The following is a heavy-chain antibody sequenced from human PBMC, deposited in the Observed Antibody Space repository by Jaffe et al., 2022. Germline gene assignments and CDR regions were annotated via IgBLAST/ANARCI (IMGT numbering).Heavy chain of an antibody. CDR2: IYHSGST. CDR3: ASHLIDTYYYGSGGGENAFDI. D-gene: IGHD3-10*01. J-gene: IGHJ3*02. Sequence: QVQLQESGPGLVKPSGTLSLTCAVSGGSISSSNWWSWIRQPPGKGLEWIGEIYHSGSTNYNPSLKSRVTISVDKSKNQFSLKLSSVTAADTAVYYCASHLIDTYYYGSGGGENAFDIWGQGTMVTVSS. CDR1: GGSISSSNW. V-gene: IGHV4-4*02.